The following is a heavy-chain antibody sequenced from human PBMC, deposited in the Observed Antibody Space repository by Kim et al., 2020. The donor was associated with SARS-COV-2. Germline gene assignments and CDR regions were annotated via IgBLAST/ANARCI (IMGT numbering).Heavy chain of an antibody. J-gene: IGHJ6*02. V-gene: IGHV3-23*01. D-gene: IGHD3-10*01. Sequence: LSLTCAASGFTFSSYAMSWVRQAPGKGLEWVSAISGSGGSTYYADSVKGRFTISRDNSKNTLYLQMNSLRAEDTAVYYCAKDGWFGELDQYYYYGMDVWGQRTTVTVSS. CDR1: GFTFSSYA. CDR2: ISGSGGST. CDR3: AKDGWFGELDQYYYYGMDV.